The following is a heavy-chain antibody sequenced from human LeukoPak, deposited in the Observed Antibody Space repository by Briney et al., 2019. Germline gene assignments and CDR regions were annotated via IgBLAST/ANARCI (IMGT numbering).Heavy chain of an antibody. CDR1: GYTFTGYY. CDR2: INPNSGGT. V-gene: IGHV1-2*02. D-gene: IGHD2/OR15-2a*01. J-gene: IGHJ3*02. CDR3: ARTFFIDGYDAFDI. Sequence: SVKVSCKSSGYTFTGYYMHWVRQAPGQGLEWMGWINPNSGGTNYAQKFQGRVTMTRDTSISTAYMELSRLRSDDTAVYYCARTFFIDGYDAFDIWGQGAMVTVSS.